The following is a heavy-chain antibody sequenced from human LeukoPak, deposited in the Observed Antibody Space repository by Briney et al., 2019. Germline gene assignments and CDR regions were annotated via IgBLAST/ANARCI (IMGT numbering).Heavy chain of an antibody. CDR1: GFTFSSYA. CDR3: VKDGGAGYYGSGSYYNYYYYYGMDV. Sequence: GGSLRLSCAASGFTFSSYAMHWVRQAPGKGLEYVSAISSNGGSTYYADSVKGRFTISRDNSKNTLYLQMSSLRAEDTAVYYCVKDGGAGYYGSGSYYNYYYYYGMDVWGQGTTVTVSS. CDR2: ISSNGGST. V-gene: IGHV3-64D*06. J-gene: IGHJ6*02. D-gene: IGHD3-10*01.